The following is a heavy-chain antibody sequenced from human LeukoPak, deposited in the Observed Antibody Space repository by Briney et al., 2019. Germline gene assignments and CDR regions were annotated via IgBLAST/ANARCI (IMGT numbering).Heavy chain of an antibody. CDR3: ARVGGSGYPGLDY. Sequence: AISGSGGSTYYADSVKGRFTISRDNSKNTLYLQMNSLRAEDTAVYYCARVGGSGYPGLDYWGQGTLVTVSS. D-gene: IGHD3-22*01. V-gene: IGHV3-23*01. J-gene: IGHJ4*02. CDR2: ISGSGGST.